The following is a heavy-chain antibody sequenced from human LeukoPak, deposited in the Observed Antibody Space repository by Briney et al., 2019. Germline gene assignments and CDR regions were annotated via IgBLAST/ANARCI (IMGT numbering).Heavy chain of an antibody. J-gene: IGHJ3*02. CDR1: GYTFTSYA. D-gene: IGHD3-22*01. V-gene: IGHV1-3*01. Sequence: ASVKVSCKASGYTFTSYAMHWVRQAPGQRLEWMGWINAGNGNTKYSQKFQGRVTITRDTSASTAYMELSSLRSDDTAVYYCARDSSGYRGSSDAFDIWGQGTMVTVSS. CDR2: INAGNGNT. CDR3: ARDSSGYRGSSDAFDI.